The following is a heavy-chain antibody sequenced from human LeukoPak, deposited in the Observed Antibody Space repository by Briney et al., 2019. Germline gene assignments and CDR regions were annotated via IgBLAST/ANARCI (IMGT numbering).Heavy chain of an antibody. CDR1: GYTFTGNF. D-gene: IGHD3-10*01. CDR2: INPNNGDT. CDR3: ARDYGHP. J-gene: IGHJ5*02. V-gene: IGHV1-2*02. Sequence: ASVKISCKTSGYTFTGNFMHWVRQAPGQGPEWMGWINPNNGDTNYAQKFQGRVTMTRDTSTSTVYMELSSLRSEDTAVYYCARDYGHPWGQGTLVAVSS.